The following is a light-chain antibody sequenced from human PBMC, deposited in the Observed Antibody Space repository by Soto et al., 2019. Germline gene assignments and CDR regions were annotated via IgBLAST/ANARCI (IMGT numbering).Light chain of an antibody. V-gene: IGKV4-1*01. CDR3: QQYYHIPVT. J-gene: IGKJ5*01. Sequence: DIVMTQSPDSLSVSLGERATMSCKSSQTLLYKSNSKNYLAWFQQKPGQPPKLLIYWASTRHSGVPDRFTGSGSGTEFTLTISSLQAEDVAIYYCQQYYHIPVTFGQGTRLEI. CDR2: WAS. CDR1: QTLLYKSNSKNY.